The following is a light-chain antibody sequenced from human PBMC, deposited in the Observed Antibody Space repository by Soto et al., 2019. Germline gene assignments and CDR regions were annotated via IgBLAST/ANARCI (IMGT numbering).Light chain of an antibody. V-gene: IGKV3-20*01. CDR1: KSFSRSY. Sequence: IVLTQSPDTLSLSPGERATLYCRASKSFSRSYLAWYQQKPGQAPMLLIYGASNRATGIPDRSSGSGSGTDFTLTISRLEPEDFAVYYCQQYGSSGTFGQGT. J-gene: IGKJ1*01. CDR3: QQYGSSGT. CDR2: GAS.